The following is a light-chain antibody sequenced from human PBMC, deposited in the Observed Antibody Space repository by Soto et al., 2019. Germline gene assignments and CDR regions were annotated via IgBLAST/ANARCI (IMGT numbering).Light chain of an antibody. CDR2: AAS. CDR3: QQSYSSPLN. J-gene: IGKJ3*01. CDR1: QSISSY. Sequence: DIQMTQSPSSLSASVGDRVTIACRASQSISSYLNWYQQKPGKAPKLLIYAASSLQSGVPSRFSGSGSGTDFTLTISSLQPEDFATYYCQQSYSSPLNFGPGTTVDIK. V-gene: IGKV1-39*01.